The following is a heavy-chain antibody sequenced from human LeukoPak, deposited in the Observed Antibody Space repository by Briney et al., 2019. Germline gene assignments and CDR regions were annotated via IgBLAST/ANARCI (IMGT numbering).Heavy chain of an antibody. V-gene: IGHV3-23*01. CDR3: AASLDLAVYGIDY. CDR1: GFAFSSYA. J-gene: IGHJ4*02. D-gene: IGHD2-8*02. Sequence: GGSLRLSCAPSGFAFSSYAVSWVRQSLGKGLKWVSGISGRGGSTYYEDSVKGRFTISKDNFRNTVYLQMNSLRAEDTAVYYCAASLDLAVYGIDYWGQGTLVTVSS. CDR2: ISGRGGST.